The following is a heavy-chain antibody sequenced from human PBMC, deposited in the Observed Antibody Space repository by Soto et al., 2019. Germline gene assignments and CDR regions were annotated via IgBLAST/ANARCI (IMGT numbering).Heavy chain of an antibody. Sequence: QVQLVQSGAEVKKPGASVKVSCKASGYTFTSYGISWVRQAPGQGLEWMGWISAYNGNTNYAQKLQGRVTMTSDTTTSTAYMELRSLRSEATAVYVCAVVEPDAFDIWGQGTMVTVSS. V-gene: IGHV1-18*04. CDR1: GYTFTSYG. CDR3: AVVEPDAFDI. D-gene: IGHD2-2*01. CDR2: ISAYNGNT. J-gene: IGHJ3*02.